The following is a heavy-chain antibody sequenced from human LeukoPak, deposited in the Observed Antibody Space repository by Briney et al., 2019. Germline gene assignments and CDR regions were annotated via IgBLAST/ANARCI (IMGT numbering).Heavy chain of an antibody. CDR3: AKDIEYSSGWVALGY. J-gene: IGHJ4*02. CDR1: GFTFDDYA. D-gene: IGHD6-19*01. CDR2: ISWNSGSI. Sequence: GRSLRLSCAASGFTFDDYAMHWVRQAPGKGLEWVSGISWNSGSIGYADPVKGRFTISRDNAENSLYLQMNSLRAEDTALYYCAKDIEYSSGWVALGYWGQGTLVTVSS. V-gene: IGHV3-9*01.